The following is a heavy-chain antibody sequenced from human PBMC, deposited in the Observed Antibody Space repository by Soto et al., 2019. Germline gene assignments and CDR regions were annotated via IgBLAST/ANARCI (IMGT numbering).Heavy chain of an antibody. J-gene: IGHJ3*02. Sequence: GGSLRLSCAASGFTLSSYGMHWVRQAPGKGLEWVAVISYDGSNKYYADSVKGRFTISRDNSKNTLYLQMNSLRAEDTAVYYCAKVSPIVVVTATGGDFDIWGQGTMVTVSS. V-gene: IGHV3-30*18. CDR3: AKVSPIVVVTATGGDFDI. CDR1: GFTLSSYG. CDR2: ISYDGSNK. D-gene: IGHD2-21*02.